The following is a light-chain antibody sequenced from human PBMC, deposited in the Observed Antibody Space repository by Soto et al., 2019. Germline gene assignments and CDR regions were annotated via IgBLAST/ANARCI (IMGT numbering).Light chain of an antibody. V-gene: IGLV4-60*02. J-gene: IGLJ2*01. Sequence: QSVLTQSSSASASLGCSVNLTCTLSSGHTSYIIAWHQQQPGTAPRYLLMLDISGSYNKGSGVPVRFSGSCSRADRSLSVSILLFDVVGLYLGDIWEMNLPVFGGGTKDTVL. CDR1: SGHTSYI. CDR2: LDISGSY. CDR3: DIWEMNLPV.